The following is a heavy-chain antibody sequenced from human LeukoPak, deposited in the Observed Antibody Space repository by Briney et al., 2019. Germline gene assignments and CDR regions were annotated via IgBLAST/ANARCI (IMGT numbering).Heavy chain of an antibody. V-gene: IGHV3-30-3*01. Sequence: GGSLRLSCAASGFTFSSYAMHWVRQAPGKGLEWVAVISYDGSNKYYADSVKGRFTISRDNSKNSLYLQMNSLRAEDTAVYYCLRLEQWLVAFDYWGQGTLVTVSS. J-gene: IGHJ4*02. D-gene: IGHD6-19*01. CDR2: ISYDGSNK. CDR1: GFTFSSYA. CDR3: LRLEQWLVAFDY.